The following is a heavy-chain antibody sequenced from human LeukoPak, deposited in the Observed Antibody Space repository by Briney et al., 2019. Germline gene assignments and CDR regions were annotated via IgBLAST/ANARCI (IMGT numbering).Heavy chain of an antibody. CDR3: AKHGVDCSGGSCYSGGFFDY. D-gene: IGHD2-15*01. V-gene: IGHV3-23*01. Sequence: GGSLRLSCAASGFTFSSHAMSWVRQAPGKGLEWVSTITGSGGSTYYADSVKGRFTISRDNSSNTLYLQMNSLRAEDTAVYYCAKHGVDCSGGSCYSGGFFDYWGQGTLVTVSS. CDR1: GFTFSSHA. J-gene: IGHJ4*02. CDR2: ITGSGGST.